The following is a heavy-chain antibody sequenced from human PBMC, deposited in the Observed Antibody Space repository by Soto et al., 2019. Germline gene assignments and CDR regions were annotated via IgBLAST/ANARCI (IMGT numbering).Heavy chain of an antibody. Sequence: EVQLVESGGGLVEPGGSLRLSCAASGFTFNTYTMNWVRQAPGKGLEWVSSISAGGRSIYYTDSLKGRSTVSRDNSKNSLYLQMNSLRVDVSVVQYRPRSTPGNPFDIWGQGTMVTVSS. CDR3: PRSTPGNPFDI. CDR2: ISAGGRSI. V-gene: IGHV3-21*01. D-gene: IGHD3-10*01. J-gene: IGHJ3*02. CDR1: GFTFNTYT.